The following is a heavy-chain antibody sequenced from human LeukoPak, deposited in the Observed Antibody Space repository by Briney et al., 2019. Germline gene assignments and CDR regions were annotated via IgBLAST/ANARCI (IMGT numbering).Heavy chain of an antibody. CDR1: GGSISSYY. CDR2: IYYSGST. V-gene: IGHV4-59*01. D-gene: IGHD6-19*01. Sequence: SETLSLTCTVSGGSISSYYWSWIRQPPGKGLEWIGYIYYSGSTNYNPSLKSRVTISVDTSKNQFSLKLSSVTAADTAVYYCARVFSSGWFDYWGQGTLVTVSS. CDR3: ARVFSSGWFDY. J-gene: IGHJ4*02.